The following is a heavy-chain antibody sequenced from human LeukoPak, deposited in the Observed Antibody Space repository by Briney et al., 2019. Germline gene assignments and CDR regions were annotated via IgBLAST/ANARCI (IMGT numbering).Heavy chain of an antibody. CDR2: MYRGGGT. CDR1: GFPFSDHY. J-gene: IGHJ4*02. V-gene: IGHV3-66*01. Sequence: GGSLRLSCAASGFPFSDHYMDWARQAPGKGLEWVSVMYRGGGTYYADSVRGRFTVSRDNSKNTMYLQMNSLRAEDTAVYYCADLHDSSGYHTRGYWGQGTLVTVSS. D-gene: IGHD3-22*01. CDR3: ADLHDSSGYHTRGY.